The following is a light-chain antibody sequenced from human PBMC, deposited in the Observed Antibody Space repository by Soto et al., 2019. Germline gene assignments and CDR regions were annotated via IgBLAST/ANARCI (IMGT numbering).Light chain of an antibody. CDR3: QQLNSYPLT. CDR2: AAS. Sequence: DIQRTQSPSSVSASVGDRVTITCRASQGISSYLAWYQQKPGKAPKLLIYAASTLQTGVPSRFSGSGSGTDLTLTISRLQPEDFATYYCQQLNSYPLTFGGGTKVDIK. V-gene: IGKV1-9*01. CDR1: QGISSY. J-gene: IGKJ4*01.